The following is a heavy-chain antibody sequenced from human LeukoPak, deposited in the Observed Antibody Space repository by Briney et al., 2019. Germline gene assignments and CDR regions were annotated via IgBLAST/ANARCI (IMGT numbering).Heavy chain of an antibody. CDR1: GFTFSSYD. CDR3: AKDSRRTSGWYYFDY. D-gene: IGHD6-19*01. CDR2: ISDSGTRT. Sequence: PGGSLRLSCAASGFTFSSYDMGWVRQAPGKGLEWVSAISDSGTRTYYADSVKGRFTTSRDNFKNTLYLQMNSLRAGDTAVYYCAKDSRRTSGWYYFDYWGQGTLVTVSS. J-gene: IGHJ4*02. V-gene: IGHV3-23*01.